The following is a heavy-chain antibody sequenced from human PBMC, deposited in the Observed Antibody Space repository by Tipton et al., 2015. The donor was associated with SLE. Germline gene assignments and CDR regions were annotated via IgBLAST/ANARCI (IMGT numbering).Heavy chain of an antibody. J-gene: IGHJ4*02. V-gene: IGHV4-59*11. CDR3: VRDSPTGEWDY. CDR1: GASISTHY. D-gene: IGHD7-27*01. CDR2: IDDSGYT. Sequence: TLSLTCTVSGASISTHYWSWIRQPPGKGLEWIGDIDDSGYTNYNPSLKSRVTISVDPSKNHFSLKLSSVTAADTAVYFCVRDSPTGEWDYWGQGTLVTVSS.